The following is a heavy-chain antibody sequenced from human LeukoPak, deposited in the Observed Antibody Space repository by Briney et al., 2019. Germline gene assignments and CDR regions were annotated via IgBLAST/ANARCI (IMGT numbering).Heavy chain of an antibody. Sequence: GGSLRLSCAASGFTFSSYAMSWVRQAPGKGLEWVSAISGSGGSTYYADSVKGRFTISRDNSKNTLYLQMNSLRAEDTAVYYCAKLGDIVVVPAAIPLGTFDCWGQGTLVTVSS. CDR3: AKLGDIVVVPAAIPLGTFDC. J-gene: IGHJ4*02. V-gene: IGHV3-23*01. D-gene: IGHD2-2*02. CDR1: GFTFSSYA. CDR2: ISGSGGST.